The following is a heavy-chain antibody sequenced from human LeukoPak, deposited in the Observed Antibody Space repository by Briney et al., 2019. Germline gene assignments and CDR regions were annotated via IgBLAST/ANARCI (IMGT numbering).Heavy chain of an antibody. CDR3: ARDGMYSGAFDI. CDR2: ISGSGGRT. V-gene: IGHV3-23*01. J-gene: IGHJ3*02. CDR1: GFTFSSYG. Sequence: PGGSLRLSCAASGFTFSSYGMSWVRQAPGKGLEWVSAISGSGGRTYYADSVKGRFTISRDNSKNTLYLQMNSLRVEDTAVYYCARDGMYSGAFDIWGQGTMVTVSS. D-gene: IGHD1-26*01.